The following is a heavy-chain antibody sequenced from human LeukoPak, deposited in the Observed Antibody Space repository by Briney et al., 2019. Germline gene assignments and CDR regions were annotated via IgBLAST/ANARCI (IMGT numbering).Heavy chain of an antibody. Sequence: GGSLRLPCEASGFSVSSTYMSWVRQAPGKGLEWVSVIYSGGSTYYADSVKGRFTISRDNSKNTLYLQMNSLRAEDTAVYYCATSIAVAGTDYWGQGTLVTVSS. J-gene: IGHJ4*02. CDR2: IYSGGST. V-gene: IGHV3-66*01. CDR3: ATSIAVAGTDY. CDR1: GFSVSSTY. D-gene: IGHD6-19*01.